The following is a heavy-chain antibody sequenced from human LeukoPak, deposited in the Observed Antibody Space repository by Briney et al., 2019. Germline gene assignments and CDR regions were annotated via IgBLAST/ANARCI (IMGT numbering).Heavy chain of an antibody. J-gene: IGHJ5*02. CDR3: AREARYNSNYDWFDP. CDR2: TYYRSKWFN. V-gene: IGHV6-1*01. D-gene: IGHD1-7*01. Sequence: SQTLSLTCAISGDSVSSNSVSWSWIRHSPSRGLEWLGRTYYRSKWFNDFAVSVNSRIIINPDTSKNQFSLRLSSVTPEDTAIYYCAREARYNSNYDWFDPWGQGTLVTVSS. CDR1: GDSVSSNSVS.